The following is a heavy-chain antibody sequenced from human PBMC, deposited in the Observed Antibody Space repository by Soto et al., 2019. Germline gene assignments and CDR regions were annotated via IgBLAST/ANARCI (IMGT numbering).Heavy chain of an antibody. D-gene: IGHD3-10*01. CDR2: IDPSDSYS. J-gene: IGHJ6*02. Sequence: GESLKISCKGSGYSFTSYSISWVRQMPGKGLEWMGRIDPSDSYSNYRPSFQGHVTMSADKSINTAYLQWSSLKASDTAMYYCAGGGVRGVITRTRDYYGMDVWGQGTTVTVSS. V-gene: IGHV5-10-1*01. CDR1: GYSFTSYS. CDR3: AGGGVRGVITRTRDYYGMDV.